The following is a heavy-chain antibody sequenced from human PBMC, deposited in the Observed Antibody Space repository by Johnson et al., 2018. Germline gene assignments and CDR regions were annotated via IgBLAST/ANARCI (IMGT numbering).Heavy chain of an antibody. CDR2: IIPIFGTA. V-gene: IGHV1-69*01. Sequence: QVQLVQSGAEVKKPGSSLKVSCKASGGTFSSYAISWVRQAPGQGLEWMGGIIPIFGTANYAQKFQGRVTITADESTSTAYMELSSLRAEDTAVYYCARDLTQRDQNMTPDDGMDVWCQGTTVTVSS. J-gene: IGHJ6*02. CDR1: GGTFSSYA. CDR3: ARDLTQRDQNMTPDDGMDV. D-gene: IGHD6-25*01.